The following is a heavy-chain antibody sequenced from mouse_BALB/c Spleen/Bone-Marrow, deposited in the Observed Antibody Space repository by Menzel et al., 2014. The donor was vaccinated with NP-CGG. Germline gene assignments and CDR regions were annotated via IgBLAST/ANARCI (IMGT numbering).Heavy chain of an antibody. D-gene: IGHD1-1*01. CDR2: ISCYNGAT. CDR1: DYSFTDYY. V-gene: IGHV1S34*01. CDR3: ARSEGIYYYGSSYALDY. Sequence: LVKTGASVKISCKASDYSFTDYYMHWVKQTHGKGLEWIGYISCYNGATSYNQKFKGKATFTVDTSSSTAYMQFNSLTSEDSAVYYCARSEGIYYYGSSYALDYWGQGTSVTVSS. J-gene: IGHJ4*01.